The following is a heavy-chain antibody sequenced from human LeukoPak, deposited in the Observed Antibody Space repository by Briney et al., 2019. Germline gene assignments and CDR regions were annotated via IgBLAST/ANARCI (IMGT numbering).Heavy chain of an antibody. CDR3: ARALAYGPQQTYYYYYGMDV. CDR1: GGSFSGYY. Sequence: SETLSLNCAVYGGSFSGYYWSWIRQPPGKGLEWIGGINHSGSTNYNPSLKSRVTISVDTSKNQFSLKLSSVTAADTAVYYCARALAYGPQQTYYYYYGMDVWGQGTTVTVSS. CDR2: INHSGST. V-gene: IGHV4-34*01. D-gene: IGHD3-3*02. J-gene: IGHJ6*02.